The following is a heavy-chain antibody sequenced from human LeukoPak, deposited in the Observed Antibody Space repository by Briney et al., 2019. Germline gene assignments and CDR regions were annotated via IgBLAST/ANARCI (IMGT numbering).Heavy chain of an antibody. CDR3: ARDITVAGMFDY. J-gene: IGHJ4*02. Sequence: ASVKVSCKASGYTFTSYYMHWVRPAPGQGLEWMGVINPSDGSTTYARKFQGRVTMTRDTSTSTVYMELSSLRSEDTAVYYCARDITVAGMFDYWGQGTLVTVSS. CDR1: GYTFTSYY. CDR2: INPSDGST. V-gene: IGHV1-46*01. D-gene: IGHD6-19*01.